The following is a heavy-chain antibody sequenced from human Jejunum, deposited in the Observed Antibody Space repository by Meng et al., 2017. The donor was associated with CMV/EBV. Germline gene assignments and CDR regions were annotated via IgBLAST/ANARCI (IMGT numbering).Heavy chain of an antibody. V-gene: IGHV3-53*01. CDR2: IYNVGGT. Sequence: CAVSGVPVGNAFVAWVGQAPGKGLGWVSIIYNVGGTYYADSVRARFTISRDTSKNTVFLHMNNLRVDDTAVYYCARADLHTHMDVWGQGTTVTVSS. CDR1: GVPVGNAF. J-gene: IGHJ6*02. CDR3: ARADLHTHMDV.